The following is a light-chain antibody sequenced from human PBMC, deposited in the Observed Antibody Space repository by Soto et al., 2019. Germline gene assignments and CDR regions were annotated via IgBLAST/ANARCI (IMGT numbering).Light chain of an antibody. V-gene: IGKV1-27*01. CDR1: QGISNY. CDR3: QKYDSAPHT. CDR2: DAS. J-gene: IGKJ2*01. Sequence: DGQMTQSPSSLSASVGDRVTITCRASQGISNYVAWYQQKPGKVPNVLIYDASTLHSGVPPRFRGSGSGTHFTLTITGLQPEDVGNYYCQKYDSAPHTFGQGTKLELK.